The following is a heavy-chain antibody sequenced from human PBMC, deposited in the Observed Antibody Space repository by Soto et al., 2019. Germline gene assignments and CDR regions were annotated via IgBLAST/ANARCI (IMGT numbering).Heavy chain of an antibody. Sequence: QVQLQQWGAGLLKPSETLSLTCAVYGGSFSGYYWSWIRQPPGKGLEWIGEINHSGSTNYNPSLKIRVTISVDTSKNQFSLKLSSVTAADTAVYYCAREARIAARPYYFDYWGQGTLVTVSS. CDR2: INHSGST. J-gene: IGHJ4*02. D-gene: IGHD6-6*01. CDR3: AREARIAARPYYFDY. V-gene: IGHV4-34*01. CDR1: GGSFSGYY.